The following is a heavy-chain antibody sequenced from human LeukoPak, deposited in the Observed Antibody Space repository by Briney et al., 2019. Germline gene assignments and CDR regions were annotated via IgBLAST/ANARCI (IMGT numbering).Heavy chain of an antibody. CDR1: GYTFTSYY. Sequence: ASVKVSCKASGYTFTSYYMHWVRQAPGEGLEWMGIIDPSGGSTSYAQKFQGRVTMTRDMSTSTVYMELSSLRSEDTAVYYCARVAAEVVGVPGAIGFGWLRRDYYYMDVWGKGTTVTVSS. V-gene: IGHV1-46*01. D-gene: IGHD2-2*02. J-gene: IGHJ6*03. CDR3: ARVAAEVVGVPGAIGFGWLRRDYYYMDV. CDR2: IDPSGGST.